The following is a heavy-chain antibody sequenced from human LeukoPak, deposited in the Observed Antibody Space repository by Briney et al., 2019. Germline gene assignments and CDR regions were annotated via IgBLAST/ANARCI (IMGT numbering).Heavy chain of an antibody. J-gene: IGHJ3*02. CDR3: ARDSGYNAFDI. Sequence: GGSLRLSCAASGFTFSSYAKSWVRQAPGKGLEWGPAISGSGGSTYYAHSVKGSFTISRDNSKNTLYLQMDSLRAEDTAVFFCARDSGYNAFDIWGQGTMVTVSS. CDR2: ISGSGGST. CDR1: GFTFSSYA. D-gene: IGHD5-12*01. V-gene: IGHV3-23*01.